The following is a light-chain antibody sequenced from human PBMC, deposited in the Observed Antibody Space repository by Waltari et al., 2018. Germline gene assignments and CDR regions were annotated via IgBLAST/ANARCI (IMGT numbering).Light chain of an antibody. CDR3: QQYNIWPPWT. CDR1: QTVTRN. Sequence: EIVMTQSPDTLSVSPGERATLSCRASQTVTRNLAWYQQKPGQGPSLLIHDASTRATGVPARFIGSGSGTQFTLTISSLQSEDIAIYYCQQYNIWPPWTFGQGTRVEIK. V-gene: IGKV3-15*01. CDR2: DAS. J-gene: IGKJ1*01.